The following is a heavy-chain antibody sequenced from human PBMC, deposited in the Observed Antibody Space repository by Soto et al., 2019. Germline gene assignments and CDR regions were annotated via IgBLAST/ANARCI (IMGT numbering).Heavy chain of an antibody. D-gene: IGHD6-19*01. CDR1: GFTFSSYA. V-gene: IGHV3-23*01. CDR2: ISGSGGST. J-gene: IGHJ3*02. CDR3: AKAFGSSGWYRGDAFDI. Sequence: GGSLRLSCAASGFTFSSYAMSWVRQAPGKGLEWVSAISGSGGSTYYADSVKGRFTISRDNSKNTLYLQMNSLRAEDTAVYYCAKAFGSSGWYRGDAFDIWGQGTMVTVSS.